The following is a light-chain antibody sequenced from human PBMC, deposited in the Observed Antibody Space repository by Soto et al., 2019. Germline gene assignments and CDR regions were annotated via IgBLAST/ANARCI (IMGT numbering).Light chain of an antibody. CDR1: SSDVGGYNY. Sequence: QSALTQPASVSGSPGQSIAISCTGTSSDVGGYNYVSWYQQLPGKAPKLLISEVSNRPSGVSHRFSGSKSGNTASLTISGLQAEDEADYYCSSYRTGGPFGLGTGTKLTVL. J-gene: IGLJ1*01. CDR2: EVS. CDR3: SSYRTGGPFG. V-gene: IGLV2-14*01.